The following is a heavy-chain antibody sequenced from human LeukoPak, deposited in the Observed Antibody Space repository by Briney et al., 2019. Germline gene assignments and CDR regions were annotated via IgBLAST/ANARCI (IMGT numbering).Heavy chain of an antibody. Sequence: SETLSLTCTVSGDSMKSYHWTWIRQPPGKGLEWIGYIYYTGSTNYNPSLKSRVTISVDTSKTQVSLKLSSVTAADTAVYYCAREREYCSSGSCHYDMDVWGQGTTVTVSS. V-gene: IGHV4-59*01. J-gene: IGHJ6*02. CDR1: GDSMKSYH. D-gene: IGHD2-15*01. CDR2: IYYTGST. CDR3: AREREYCSSGSCHYDMDV.